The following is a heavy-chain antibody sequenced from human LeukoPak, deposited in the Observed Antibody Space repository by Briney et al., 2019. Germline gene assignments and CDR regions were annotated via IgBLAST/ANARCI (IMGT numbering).Heavy chain of an antibody. J-gene: IGHJ4*02. V-gene: IGHV3-74*01. CDR1: GFTFSSYW. D-gene: IGHD6-13*01. Sequence: GGSLRLSCAASGFTFSSYWMHWVRQAPGKGLVWVSRINSDGSSTSYADSVKGRFTISRDNAKNTLYLQMNSLRAEDTAVYYCARETSRGRSSSWYPDYFDYWGQGTLVTVSS. CDR3: ARETSRGRSSSWYPDYFDY. CDR2: INSDGSST.